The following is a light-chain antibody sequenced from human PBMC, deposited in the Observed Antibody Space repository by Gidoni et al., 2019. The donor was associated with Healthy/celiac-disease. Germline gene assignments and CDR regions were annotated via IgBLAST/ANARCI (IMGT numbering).Light chain of an antibody. CDR3: AAWDDSLNGVV. CDR1: SSNIGSNT. V-gene: IGLV1-44*01. Sequence: QSVLTQPPSASGTPGQRVTISCSGSSSNIGSNTVNWYQQLPGTATKLLIYSNNQWPSGVPDRFSGSKSGTSASLAISGLQSEDEADYYCAAWDDSLNGVVFGGGTKLTVL. J-gene: IGLJ2*01. CDR2: SNN.